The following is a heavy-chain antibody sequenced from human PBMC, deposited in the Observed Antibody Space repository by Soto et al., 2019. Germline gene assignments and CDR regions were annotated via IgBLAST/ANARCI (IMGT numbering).Heavy chain of an antibody. CDR2: IWYDRSNK. Sequence: QVQLVESGGGVVQPGRSLRLSCAASGFTFSSYGMHWVRQAPGKGLEWVAVIWYDRSNKYYADSVKGRFTISRDNSKNTLYLQMNSLRAEDTAVYYCARGICSSTSCRYNWFDPWGQGTLVTVSS. J-gene: IGHJ5*02. CDR1: GFTFSSYG. CDR3: ARGICSSTSCRYNWFDP. V-gene: IGHV3-33*01. D-gene: IGHD2-2*01.